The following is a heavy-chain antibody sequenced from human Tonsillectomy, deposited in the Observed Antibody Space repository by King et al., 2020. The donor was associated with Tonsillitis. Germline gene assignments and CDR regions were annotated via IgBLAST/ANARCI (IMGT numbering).Heavy chain of an antibody. V-gene: IGHV1-69*09. Sequence: QLVQSGAEVKKPGSSVKVSCKASGVTFSNYAISWVRQAPGQGLEWMGRIIPILGIANYAQKFQGRVTITADKSTSTAYMELSSLRSEDTAVYYCATTPRTVTTYYYYYYYMDVWGKGTTVTVSS. CDR1: GVTFSNYA. CDR3: ATTPRTVTTYYYYYYYMDV. CDR2: IIPILGIA. J-gene: IGHJ6*03. D-gene: IGHD4-11*01.